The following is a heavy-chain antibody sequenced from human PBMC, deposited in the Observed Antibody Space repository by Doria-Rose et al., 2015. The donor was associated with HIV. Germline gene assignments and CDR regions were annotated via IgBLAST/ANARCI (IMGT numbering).Heavy chain of an antibody. V-gene: IGHV1-18*01. J-gene: IGHJ3*02. CDR3: ARRRGHGAFDI. Sequence: PGQGLEWMGWISAYNGNTNYAQKLQGRVTMTTDTSTSTAYMELRSLRSDDTAVYYCARRRGHGAFDIWGQGTMVTVSS. CDR2: ISAYNGNT. D-gene: IGHD3-10*01.